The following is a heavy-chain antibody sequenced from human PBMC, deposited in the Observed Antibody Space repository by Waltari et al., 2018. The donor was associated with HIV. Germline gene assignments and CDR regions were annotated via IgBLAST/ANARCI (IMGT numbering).Heavy chain of an antibody. CDR3: TRDGGGHPFVGYGMDV. V-gene: IGHV3-74*01. CDR2: IHNDGSST. Sequence: EVQLVESGGVLVQPGGSLRLSCAASGFTFRPYWMHWVRQGPGKGLVWVSGIHNDGSSTSYADSVKGRFTISRDNAKNTLFLQMNSLRVEDTAVYYCTRDGGGHPFVGYGMDVWGQGTTVTVSS. J-gene: IGHJ6*02. D-gene: IGHD3-16*01. CDR1: GFTFRPYW.